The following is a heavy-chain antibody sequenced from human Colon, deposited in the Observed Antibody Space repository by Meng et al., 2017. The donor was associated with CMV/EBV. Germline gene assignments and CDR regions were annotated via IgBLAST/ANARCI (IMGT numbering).Heavy chain of an antibody. CDR3: AKDGDRKKDI. V-gene: IGHV3-23*01. D-gene: IGHD3-3*01. J-gene: IGHJ4*02. CDR1: GFTFSNFP. CDR2: ISDSATAAAT. Sequence: GGSLRLSFAASGFTFSNFPMSWVRQAPGKGLGWVSSISDSATAAATHYTDAVQGRFTISRDDSKSTLYLYMNILRAEDTAVYYCAKDGDRKKDIWGQGTLVTVSS.